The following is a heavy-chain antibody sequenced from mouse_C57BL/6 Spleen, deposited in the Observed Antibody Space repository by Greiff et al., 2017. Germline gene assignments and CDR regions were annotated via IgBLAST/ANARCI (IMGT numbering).Heavy chain of an antibody. CDR2: IWSGGST. D-gene: IGHD1-1*01. V-gene: IGHV2-2*01. CDR1: GFSLTSYG. CDR3: ARIRHYYGKDYAMDY. J-gene: IGHJ4*01. Sequence: VQLVESGPGLVQPSQSLSITCTVSGFSLTSYGVHWVRQSPGKGLEWLGVIWSGGSTDYNAAFISRLSISKDNSKSQVFFKMNSLQADDTAIYYCARIRHYYGKDYAMDYWGQGTSVTVSS.